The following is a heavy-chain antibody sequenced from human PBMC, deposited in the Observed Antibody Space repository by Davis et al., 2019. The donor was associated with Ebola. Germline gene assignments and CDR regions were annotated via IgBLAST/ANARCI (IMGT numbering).Heavy chain of an antibody. J-gene: IGHJ4*02. Sequence: PGGSLRLSCAASGFTFSSYWMSWVRQAPGKGLEWVANIKQDGSEKYYVDSVKGRFTISRDNAKNSLYLQMNSLRAEDTAVYYCAREKGGGYYGSGSSFDYWGQGTLVTVSS. CDR3: AREKGGGYYGSGSSFDY. CDR1: GFTFSSYW. V-gene: IGHV3-7*01. D-gene: IGHD3-10*01. CDR2: IKQDGSEK.